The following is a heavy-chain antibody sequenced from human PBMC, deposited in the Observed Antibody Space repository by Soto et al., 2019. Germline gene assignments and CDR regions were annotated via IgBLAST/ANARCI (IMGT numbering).Heavy chain of an antibody. Sequence: PGGSLRLSCAASGFTFSSYSMNWVRQAPGKGLEWVSSISSSSSYIYYADSVKGRFTISRDNAKNSLYLQMNSLRAEDTAVYYCARDYRSSIPISKYGMDVWGQGTTVTVSS. V-gene: IGHV3-21*01. J-gene: IGHJ6*02. CDR1: GFTFSSYS. CDR3: ARDYRSSIPISKYGMDV. CDR2: ISSSSSYI. D-gene: IGHD3-3*01.